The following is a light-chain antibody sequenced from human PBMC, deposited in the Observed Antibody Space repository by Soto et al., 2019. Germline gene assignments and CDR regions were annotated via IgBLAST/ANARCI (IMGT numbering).Light chain of an antibody. CDR3: CSYAGSSTYV. J-gene: IGLJ1*01. CDR1: SRDVGSYNL. V-gene: IGLV2-23*01. CDR2: EGS. Sequence: QSVLTQPASVSGSPGQSIAISCTGTSRDVGSYNLVSWYQQHPGKAPKVMIYEGSKRPSGVSDRFSGSKSGNTASLTISGLQADDEADYYCCSYAGSSTYVFGTGTKVTV.